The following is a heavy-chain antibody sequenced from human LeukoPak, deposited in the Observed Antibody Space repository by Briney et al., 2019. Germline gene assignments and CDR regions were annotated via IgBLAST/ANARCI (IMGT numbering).Heavy chain of an antibody. CDR2: ISYDGSNK. D-gene: IGHD3-10*01. CDR1: GFTFSSYG. CDR3: AKGTFTMVRGVINHYYGMDV. V-gene: IGHV3-30*18. J-gene: IGHJ6*04. Sequence: GRSLRLSCAASGFTFSSYGMHWVRQAPGKGLEWVAVISYDGSNKYYADSVKGRFTISRGNSKNTLYLQMNSLRAEDTAVYYCAKGTFTMVRGVINHYYGMDVWGKGTTVTVSS.